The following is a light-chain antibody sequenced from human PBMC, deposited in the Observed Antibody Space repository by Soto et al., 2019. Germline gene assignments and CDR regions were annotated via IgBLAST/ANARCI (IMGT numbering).Light chain of an antibody. Sequence: DIVMTQTPLSSPVTLGQPASISCRSSQSLVHVDGKTYLSWLQQRPGQPPRLLIYEISNRFSGVPDRFGGRGAGKDFTLRISRVEAEDVGVYYCMQATKFPLSLGGGTKVDIK. J-gene: IGKJ4*01. V-gene: IGKV2-24*01. CDR3: MQATKFPLS. CDR1: QSLVHVDGKTY. CDR2: EIS.